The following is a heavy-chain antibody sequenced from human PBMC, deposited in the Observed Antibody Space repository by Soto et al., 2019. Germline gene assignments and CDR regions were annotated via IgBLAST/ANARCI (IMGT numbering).Heavy chain of an antibody. CDR3: ARERGSKSMDV. Sequence: GGSLRLSCAASGFTFSDYWMTWVRQAPGKGLEWVANIKQDGSEKCYVDSVKGRFIISRDNAKNSLYLQMNSLRAEDTAVYYCARERGSKSMDVWGQGTTVTVSS. V-gene: IGHV3-7*03. D-gene: IGHD2-15*01. J-gene: IGHJ6*02. CDR1: GFTFSDYW. CDR2: IKQDGSEK.